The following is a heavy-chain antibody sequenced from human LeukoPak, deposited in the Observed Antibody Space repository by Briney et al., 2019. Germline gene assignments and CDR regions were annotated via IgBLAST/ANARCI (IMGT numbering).Heavy chain of an antibody. V-gene: IGHV3-21*01. J-gene: IGHJ4*02. CDR1: GFTFSSYS. D-gene: IGHD1-26*01. CDR3: ARGATYAYYQDY. Sequence: GGSLRLSCAASGFTFSSYSMNWVRQAPGKGLEWVSSISSSSSYIYYADSVKGRFTISRDNAKNSLYLQMNSLRAEDTAVYYCARGATYAYYQDYWGQGTLVTVSS. CDR2: ISSSSSYI.